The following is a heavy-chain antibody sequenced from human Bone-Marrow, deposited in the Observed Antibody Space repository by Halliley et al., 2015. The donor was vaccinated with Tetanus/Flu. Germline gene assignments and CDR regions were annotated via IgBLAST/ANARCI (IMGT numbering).Heavy chain of an antibody. Sequence: EWFGYVFCSGVAYYSPPLKSRVTISIGTSKNQFSLRLTSVPAADTAVYYCARRRLAVGFDHWGQGTLVTISS. J-gene: IGHJ4*02. CDR3: ARRRLAVGFDH. D-gene: IGHD6-6*01. V-gene: IGHV4-61*07. CDR2: VFCSGVA.